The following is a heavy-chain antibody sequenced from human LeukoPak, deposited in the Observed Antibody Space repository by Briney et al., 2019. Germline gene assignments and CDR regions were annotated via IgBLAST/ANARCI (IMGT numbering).Heavy chain of an antibody. Sequence: GASVKVSCKASGGTFSSYAISWVRQAPGQGLEWMGRIIPILGIANYAQKFQGRVTITADKSTSTAYMELSSLRSEDTAVYYCARAVAARPGWFDPWGQGTLVTASS. CDR3: ARAVAARPGWFDP. J-gene: IGHJ5*02. CDR1: GGTFSSYA. D-gene: IGHD6-6*01. V-gene: IGHV1-69*04. CDR2: IIPILGIA.